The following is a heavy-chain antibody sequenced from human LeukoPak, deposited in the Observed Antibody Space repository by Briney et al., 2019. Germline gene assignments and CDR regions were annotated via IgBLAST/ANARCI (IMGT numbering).Heavy chain of an antibody. J-gene: IGHJ1*01. D-gene: IGHD2-15*01. Sequence: ASVKVSCKASGYTFTSYGISWVRQAPGQGLEWMGWISAYNGNTNYAQKLQGRVTMTTDTYTSTAYMELSSLRSEDTAVYYCARDSSDIRSLIAHWGQGTLVTVSS. CDR1: GYTFTSYG. CDR3: ARDSSDIRSLIAH. V-gene: IGHV1-18*01. CDR2: ISAYNGNT.